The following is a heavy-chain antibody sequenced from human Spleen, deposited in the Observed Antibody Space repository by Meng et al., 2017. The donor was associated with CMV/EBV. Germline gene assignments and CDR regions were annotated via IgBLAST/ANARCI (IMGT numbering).Heavy chain of an antibody. Sequence: FSGFSLSTSGVGVGWIRQPPGKALEWLALIYWNDDKRYSPSLKSRLTITKDTSKSQVVLTMTNMDPVDTATYYCAHKKYGIFVFDCWGQGTLVTVSS. CDR3: AHKKYGIFVFDC. V-gene: IGHV2-5*01. J-gene: IGHJ4*02. CDR2: IYWNDDK. D-gene: IGHD3-3*01. CDR1: GFSLSTSGVG.